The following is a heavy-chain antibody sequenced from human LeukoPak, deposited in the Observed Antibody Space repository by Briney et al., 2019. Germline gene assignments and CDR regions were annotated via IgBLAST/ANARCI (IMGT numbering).Heavy chain of an antibody. CDR1: GYTFTGYY. D-gene: IGHD3-10*01. J-gene: IGHJ6*03. CDR3: ARDPNRADYYYMDV. CDR2: INPNSGGT. Sequence: ASVKVSCKASGYTFTGYYMHWVRQAPGQGLEWMGWINPNSGGTNYAQKFQGRVTMTRDTSISTAYMELSRLRSDDTAVYYCARDPNRADYYYMDVWGKGTTVTVSS. V-gene: IGHV1-2*02.